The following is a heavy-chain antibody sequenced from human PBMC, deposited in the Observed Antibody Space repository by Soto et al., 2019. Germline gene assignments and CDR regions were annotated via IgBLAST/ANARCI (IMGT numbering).Heavy chain of an antibody. CDR2: IYTAGGT. CDR3: ARALQVAKGGFDP. Sequence: GGSLRLSCAASGFTVSNTYMTWVRQPPGKGLECVSVIYTAGGTNYADSVKGRFIISRDNSKNTLYLQMNSLRAEDTAVYYCARALQVAKGGFDPWGQGTLVTVSS. V-gene: IGHV3-53*01. J-gene: IGHJ5*02. D-gene: IGHD1-1*01. CDR1: GFTVSNTY.